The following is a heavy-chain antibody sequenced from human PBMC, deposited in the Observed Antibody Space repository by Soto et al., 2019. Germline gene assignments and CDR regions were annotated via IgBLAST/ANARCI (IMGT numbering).Heavy chain of an antibody. CDR3: AREGDGYNFYYFDY. J-gene: IGHJ4*02. D-gene: IGHD5-12*01. V-gene: IGHV1-2*02. Sequence: ASVKVSCKASGYTFTGYYMHWVRQAPGQGLEWMGWINPNSGGTNYAQKFQGRVTMTRDMSISTAYMELSRLRSDDTAVYYCAREGDGYNFYYFDYWGQGTLVTVSS. CDR2: INPNSGGT. CDR1: GYTFTGYY.